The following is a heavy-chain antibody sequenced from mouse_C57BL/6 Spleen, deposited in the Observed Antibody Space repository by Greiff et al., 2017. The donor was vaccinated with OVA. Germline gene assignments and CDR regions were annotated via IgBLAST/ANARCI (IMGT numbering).Heavy chain of an antibody. J-gene: IGHJ2*01. D-gene: IGHD2-3*01. Sequence: EVQLQQSGAELVRPGASVKLSCTASGFNFKDDYMHWVKQRPEQGLEWIGWIDPENGDTEYASKFQGKATITADTSSNTAYLQLSSLTSEDTAVYYCTPIYDGYYGYWGQGTTLTVSS. CDR2: IDPENGDT. CDR3: TPIYDGYYGY. V-gene: IGHV14-4*01. CDR1: GFNFKDDY.